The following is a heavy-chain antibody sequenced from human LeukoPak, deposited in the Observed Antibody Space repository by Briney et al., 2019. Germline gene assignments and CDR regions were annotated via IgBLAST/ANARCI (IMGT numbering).Heavy chain of an antibody. CDR1: GGSISSGDYY. J-gene: IGHJ3*02. Sequence: SETLSLTCTVSGGSISSGDYYWSWIRQHPGKGLEWIGYIYYTGSTYYNPSLRSRVTISVDTSKNHFSLKLSTVTAADTAVYYCARDFYYDSGGSRVDTFDIWGQGALVTASS. CDR2: IYYTGST. V-gene: IGHV4-31*03. D-gene: IGHD3-22*01. CDR3: ARDFYYDSGGSRVDTFDI.